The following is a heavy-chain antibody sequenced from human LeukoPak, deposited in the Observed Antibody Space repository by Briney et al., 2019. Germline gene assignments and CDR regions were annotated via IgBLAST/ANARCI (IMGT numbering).Heavy chain of an antibody. CDR1: GVSVTNYY. CDR3: ARDLTARGGFDY. J-gene: IGHJ4*02. D-gene: IGHD3-10*01. CDR2: NYPTGDT. Sequence: PSETLSLTCSVSGVSVTNYYWSWVRQPAGKRLEWIGRNYPTGDTIYNPSLKSRVTMSVDMSKNHLSLKLTSVTAADAAVYHCARDLTARGGFDYWGQGILVSVSS. V-gene: IGHV4-4*07.